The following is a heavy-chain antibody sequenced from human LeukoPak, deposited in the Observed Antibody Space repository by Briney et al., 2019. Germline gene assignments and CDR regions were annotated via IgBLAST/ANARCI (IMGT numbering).Heavy chain of an antibody. CDR2: IIPIFGTA. V-gene: IGHV1-69*06. CDR3: ARGRYDSSGYYYVDY. D-gene: IGHD3-22*01. CDR1: GGTFSSYA. Sequence: GSSVKVSCKASGGTFSSYAISWVRQAPGQGLEWMGGIIPIFGTANYAQKFQGRVTITADKSTSTAYMELSSLRSEDTAVYYCARGRYDSSGYYYVDYWGQGTLVTVSS. J-gene: IGHJ4*02.